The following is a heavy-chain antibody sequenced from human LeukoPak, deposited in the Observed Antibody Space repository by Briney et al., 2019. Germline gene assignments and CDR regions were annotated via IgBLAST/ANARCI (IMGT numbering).Heavy chain of an antibody. D-gene: IGHD6-19*01. CDR2: ISYDGSYK. CDR3: AGVSESGWYYFDY. CDR1: GFTFSTYA. V-gene: IGHV3-30*03. J-gene: IGHJ4*02. Sequence: GGSLRLSCAASGFTFSTYAMHWVRQAPGKGLEWVAVISYDGSYKYYADSVKGRFSISRDNSKKTLYPQMSSLRDEDTAVYYCAGVSESGWYYFDYWGQGTLVTVSS.